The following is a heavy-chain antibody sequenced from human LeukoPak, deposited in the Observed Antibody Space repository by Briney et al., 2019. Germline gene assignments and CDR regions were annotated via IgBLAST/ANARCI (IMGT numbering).Heavy chain of an antibody. CDR3: ARAGGSRGYDWMDC. J-gene: IGHJ4*02. CDR2: MSYDGSNK. V-gene: IGHV3-30*01. CDR1: GFTFSSYA. Sequence: GGSLRLSCAASGFTFSSYALHWVRQAPGKGLEWVALMSYDGSNKYYADSVKGRFTISRDNSKNTLYPQMNSLRAEDTAMYYCARAGGSRGYDWMDCWGQGTLVTVSS. D-gene: IGHD5-12*01.